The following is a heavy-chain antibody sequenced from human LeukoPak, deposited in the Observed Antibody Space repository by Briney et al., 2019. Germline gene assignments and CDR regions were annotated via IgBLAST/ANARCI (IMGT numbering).Heavy chain of an antibody. CDR2: INHSGST. Sequence: KPSETLSLTCAVYGVSFSGYYWSWIRQPPGKGLEWNGEINHSGSTNYNPSLKSRVTISVDTSKNQFSLKLSSVTAADTAVYYCARGEGNWFDPWGQGTLVTVSS. CDR3: ARGEGNWFDP. J-gene: IGHJ5*02. V-gene: IGHV4-34*01. CDR1: GVSFSGYY.